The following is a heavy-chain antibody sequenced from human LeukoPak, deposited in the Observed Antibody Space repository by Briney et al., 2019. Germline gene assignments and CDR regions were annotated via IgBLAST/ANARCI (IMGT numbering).Heavy chain of an antibody. CDR3: AREDIVVVPAARRFSS. CDR2: IKQDGSEK. V-gene: IGHV3-7*01. CDR1: GFTFSTYW. Sequence: PGGSLRLSCAASGFTFSTYWMSWVRQAPGKGLEWVANIKQDGSEKYYVDSVKGRFTISRDNAKKSLFLQLNSLRAEDTAVYYCAREDIVVVPAARRFSSWGQGTLVTVSS. D-gene: IGHD2-2*01. J-gene: IGHJ5*02.